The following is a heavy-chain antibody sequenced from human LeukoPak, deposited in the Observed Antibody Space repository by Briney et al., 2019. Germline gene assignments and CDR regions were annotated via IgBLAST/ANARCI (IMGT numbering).Heavy chain of an antibody. CDR3: ARSHTNMVRGVITFVKY. CDR2: INPNSGGT. Sequence: ASVKVSCKASGYTFTGYYMHWVRQAPGQGLEWMGWINPNSGGTNYAQKFQGRVTMTRDTSISTAYMELSGLRSDDTAVYYCARSHTNMVRGVITFVKYWGQGTLVTVSS. D-gene: IGHD3-10*01. V-gene: IGHV1-2*02. J-gene: IGHJ4*02. CDR1: GYTFTGYY.